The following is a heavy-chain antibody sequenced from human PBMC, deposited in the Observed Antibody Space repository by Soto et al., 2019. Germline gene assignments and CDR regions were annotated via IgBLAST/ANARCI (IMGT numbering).Heavy chain of an antibody. V-gene: IGHV1-18*04. CDR2: ISAYNGNT. CDR1: GYTFTSYG. D-gene: IGHD3-16*01. J-gene: IGHJ6*02. CDR3: ARDYPPGGYYYYYGMDV. Sequence: ASVKVSCKASGYTFTSYGISWVRQAPGQGLEWMGWISAYNGNTNYAQKLQGRVTTTTDTSTSTAYMELRSLRSDDTAVYYCARDYPPGGYYYYYGMDVWGQGTTVTVSS.